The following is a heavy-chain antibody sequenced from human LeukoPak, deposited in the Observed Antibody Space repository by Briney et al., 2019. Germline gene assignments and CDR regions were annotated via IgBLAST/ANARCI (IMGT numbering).Heavy chain of an antibody. D-gene: IGHD1-26*01. CDR1: GFTFSSYG. CDR2: ISGSGGST. Sequence: GGTLRLSCAASGFTFSSYGRSWVRQAPGKGLEWVSAISGSGGSTYYADSVKGRFTISRDNSKNTLYLQMNSLRAEDTAVYYCAKNNGIVGATISSWGQGTLVTVSS. J-gene: IGHJ4*02. V-gene: IGHV3-23*01. CDR3: AKNNGIVGATISS.